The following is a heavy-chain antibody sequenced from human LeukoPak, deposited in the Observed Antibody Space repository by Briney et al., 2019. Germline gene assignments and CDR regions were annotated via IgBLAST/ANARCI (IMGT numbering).Heavy chain of an antibody. CDR2: ISSISSYI. V-gene: IGHV3-21*01. J-gene: IGHJ4*02. CDR1: GFSFSSFS. D-gene: IGHD3-9*01. Sequence: PGGSLRLSCAASGFSFSSFSMNWVRQAPGKGLEWVSSISSISSYIYCADSVKGRFTISRDNAKNSLYLQMNSLRAEDTAVYYCAREALKPYYYDILTGYSPTDYWGQGTLVTVSS. CDR3: AREALKPYYYDILTGYSPTDY.